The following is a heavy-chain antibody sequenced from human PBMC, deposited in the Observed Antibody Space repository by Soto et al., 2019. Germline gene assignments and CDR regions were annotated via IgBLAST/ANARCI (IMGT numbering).Heavy chain of an antibody. CDR1: GGSISGNYYF. D-gene: IGHD3-22*01. CDR2: IFSSGRT. J-gene: IGHJ4*02. V-gene: IGHV4-30-4*01. Sequence: TLSLTCSVSGGSISGNYYFWSWVRQSPGRGLEWVGSIFSSGRTSYSPSLRSRVRMSVDASNNRFSLHMTPVTAADAAEYFCARGGEIYYYDTDGSSGYPFDSWVPGSLVTVSS. CDR3: ARGGEIYYYDTDGSSGYPFDS.